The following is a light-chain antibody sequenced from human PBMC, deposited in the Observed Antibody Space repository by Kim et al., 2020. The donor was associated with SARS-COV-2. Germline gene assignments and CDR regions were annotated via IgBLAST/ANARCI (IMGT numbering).Light chain of an antibody. CDR3: HQYGSSPWT. CDR2: GAS. J-gene: IGKJ1*01. V-gene: IGKV3-20*01. Sequence: SPGERATPSCRASQSVSNNYLAWYQQKPGQAPRLLIYGASDRANGIPDRFSGSGSGTDFTLTISRLEPEDFAVYYCHQYGSSPWTFGQGTKVDIK. CDR1: QSVSNNY.